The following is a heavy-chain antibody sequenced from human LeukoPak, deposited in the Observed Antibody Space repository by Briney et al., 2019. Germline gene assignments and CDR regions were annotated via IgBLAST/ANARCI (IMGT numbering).Heavy chain of an antibody. CDR3: ARGWGYCSSTSCRESAWFDP. CDR1: GGSISSGDYY. D-gene: IGHD2-2*01. V-gene: IGHV4-30-4*08. Sequence: PSQTLSLTCTVSGGSISSGDYYWSWIRQPPGKGLEWIGYIYYSRSTYYNPSLKSRVTISVDTSKNQFSLKLSSVTAADTAVYYCARGWGYCSSTSCRESAWFDPWGQGTLVTVSS. J-gene: IGHJ5*02. CDR2: IYYSRST.